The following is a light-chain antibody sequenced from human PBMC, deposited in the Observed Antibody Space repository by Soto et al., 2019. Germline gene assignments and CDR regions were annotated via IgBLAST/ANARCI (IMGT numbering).Light chain of an antibody. V-gene: IGLV2-8*01. J-gene: IGLJ2*01. CDR3: SSYAGSNNLV. CDR1: SSDVGGYNY. CDR2: DVS. Sequence: QSVVTQPPSASGSPGQSVTISCTGTSSDVGGYNYVSWYQQHPGKAPKLMIYDVSKRPSGVPDCFSGSKSGNTASLTVSGLQAEDEADYYCSSYAGSNNLVFGGGTKLTVL.